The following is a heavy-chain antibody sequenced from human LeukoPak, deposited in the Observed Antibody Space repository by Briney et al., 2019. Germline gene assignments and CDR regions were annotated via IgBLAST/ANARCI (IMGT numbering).Heavy chain of an antibody. CDR3: ARWGITMVRGVIPHYYYMDV. Sequence: PSETLSLTCAVHGGSLSGHYWSWIRQPPGKGLEWIGEINHSGSTNYNPSLKSRVTISVDTSKNQFSPKLSSVTAADTAVYYCARWGITMVRGVIPHYYYMDVWGKGTTVTVSS. D-gene: IGHD3-10*01. CDR2: INHSGST. V-gene: IGHV4-34*01. J-gene: IGHJ6*03. CDR1: GGSLSGHY.